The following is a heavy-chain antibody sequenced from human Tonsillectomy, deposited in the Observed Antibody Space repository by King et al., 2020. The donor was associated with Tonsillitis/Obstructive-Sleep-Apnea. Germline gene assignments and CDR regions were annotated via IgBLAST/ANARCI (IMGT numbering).Heavy chain of an antibody. V-gene: IGHV4-34*01. CDR2: INHSGST. J-gene: IGHJ5*02. CDR3: ARVADLGCSSTSCSGNWFDP. CDR1: GGSFSGYY. Sequence: VQLQQWGAGLLKPSETLSLTCAVYGGSFSGYYWSWIRQPPGKGLEWIGEINHSGSTNYNPSLKSRVTISVDTSKNQFSLKLSSVTAADTAVYYCARVADLGCSSTSCSGNWFDPWGQGTLVTVSS. D-gene: IGHD2-2*01.